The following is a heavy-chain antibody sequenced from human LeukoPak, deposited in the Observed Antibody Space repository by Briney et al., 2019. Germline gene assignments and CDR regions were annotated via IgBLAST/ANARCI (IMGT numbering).Heavy chain of an antibody. CDR3: ASDYRDGYNTHPNYYYYGMDV. CDR1: GGSFSGYY. J-gene: IGHJ6*02. Sequence: SETLSLTCAVYGGSFSGYYWSWIRQPPGKGLEWIGEINHSGSTNYNPSLKSRVTISVDTSKNQFSLKLSSVTAADTAVYYCASDYRDGYNTHPNYYYYGMDVWGQGTTVTVSS. V-gene: IGHV4-34*01. CDR2: INHSGST. D-gene: IGHD5-24*01.